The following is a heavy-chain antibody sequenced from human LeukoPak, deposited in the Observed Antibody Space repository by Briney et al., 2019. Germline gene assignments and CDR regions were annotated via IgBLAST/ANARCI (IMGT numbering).Heavy chain of an antibody. CDR2: ITSDGSTT. V-gene: IGHV3-74*01. J-gene: IGHJ4*02. Sequence: GGSLRLSCVGPGFSFGSYWMHWVRQAPGKGLVWVSRITSDGSTTSYADSVKGRFTISRDNARNTLYLQMNSLRAEDTAVYYCARDFYSSSWYGGYYFDYWGQGTLVTVSS. CDR3: ARDFYSSSWYGGYYFDY. D-gene: IGHD6-13*01. CDR1: GFSFGSYW.